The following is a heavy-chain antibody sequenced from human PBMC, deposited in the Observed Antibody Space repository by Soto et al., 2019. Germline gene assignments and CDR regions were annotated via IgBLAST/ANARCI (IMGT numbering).Heavy chain of an antibody. Sequence: QVQLVQSGAEVKKPGSSVKVSCKASGGTFSSYTISWVRQAPGQGLEWMGRIIPILGIANYAQKFQGRVTITADKSTSRAYMELSSLRSEDTVVYYCAREYLDEGYCSGGSCYWVDYWGQGTLVTVSS. CDR1: GGTFSSYT. CDR2: IIPILGIA. V-gene: IGHV1-69*08. CDR3: AREYLDEGYCSGGSCYWVDY. J-gene: IGHJ4*02. D-gene: IGHD2-15*01.